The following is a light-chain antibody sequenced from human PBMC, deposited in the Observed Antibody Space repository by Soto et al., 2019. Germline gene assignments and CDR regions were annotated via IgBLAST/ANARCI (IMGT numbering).Light chain of an antibody. J-gene: IGKJ1*01. CDR2: ASS. CDR1: QGVGSD. V-gene: IGKV1-6*02. CDR3: LQDHSIPGT. Sequence: AIQMTQSPSSLSASVGDRVTITCRASQGVGSDLDWYQQKPGRAPRLLIYASSNLQTGVPSRFSGSGSGTDFTLTISSLQPEDVATYYCLQDHSIPGTFGQGTKVEIK.